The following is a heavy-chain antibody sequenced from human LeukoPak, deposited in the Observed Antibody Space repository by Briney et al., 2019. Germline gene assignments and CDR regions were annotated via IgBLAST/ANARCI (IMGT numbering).Heavy chain of an antibody. J-gene: IGHJ6*03. CDR1: GFTFSSYW. CDR2: IKQDKGEK. CDR3: ARVEETLTTAAIIRKYDYNYYYMDV. Sequence: GGSLRLSCAASGFTFSSYWMSWVRQAPGKGLEWVANIKQDKGEKYYLDSVKGRFTIFRDNAKNSLYLQMNSLRAEDTAVYYCARVEETLTTAAIIRKYDYNYYYMDVWGKGTTVTVSS. V-gene: IGHV3-7*01. D-gene: IGHD4-11*01.